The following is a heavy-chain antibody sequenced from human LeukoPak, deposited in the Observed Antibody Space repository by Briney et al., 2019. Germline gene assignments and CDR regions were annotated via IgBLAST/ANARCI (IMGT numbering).Heavy chain of an antibody. V-gene: IGHV1-46*02. CDR2: INPSGGST. D-gene: IGHD6-19*01. J-gene: IGHJ4*02. CDR1: GYTFNSYY. Sequence: GASVKVSCKASGYTFNSYYMHWVRQAPGQGLEWMGIINPSGGSTSYARKFQGRVTMTRDTSTSTVYMELSSLRSEDTAVYYCARGRSGPKSPDYWGQGTLVTVSS. CDR3: ARGRSGPKSPDY.